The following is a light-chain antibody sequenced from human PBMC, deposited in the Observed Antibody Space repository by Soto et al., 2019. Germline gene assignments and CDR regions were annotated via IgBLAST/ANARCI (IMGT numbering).Light chain of an antibody. Sequence: EIVMTQSPATLSVSPGERATLSCRASQSVSSNLAWYQQKPGQAPRLLIYGASTRATGIPARFSGSGSGTEFTLTVSSLQSEDFAGYYCHLYNNWLSITFGQGTRLEIK. J-gene: IGKJ5*01. V-gene: IGKV3-15*01. CDR3: HLYNNWLSIT. CDR2: GAS. CDR1: QSVSSN.